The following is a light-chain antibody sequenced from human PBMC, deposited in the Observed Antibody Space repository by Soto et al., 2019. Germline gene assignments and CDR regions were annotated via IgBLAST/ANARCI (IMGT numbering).Light chain of an antibody. CDR2: GAS. J-gene: IGKJ2*01. Sequence: EIVLTQSPGTLSLSPGERATLSCRASQSVGGSYLAWYQKKHGQAPGLLIYGASSRATGIPDRFSGSGSGTDFTLTISRLEPEDFAVYYCHQYGTSARTFGQGTKLEIK. CDR1: QSVGGSY. V-gene: IGKV3-20*01. CDR3: HQYGTSART.